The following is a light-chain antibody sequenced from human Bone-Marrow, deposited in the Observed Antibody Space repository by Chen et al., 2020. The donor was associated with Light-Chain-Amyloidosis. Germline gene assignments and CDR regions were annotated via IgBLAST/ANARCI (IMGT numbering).Light chain of an antibody. CDR3: SSYTSSSTLEGV. V-gene: IGLV2-14*01. CDR2: EFS. CDR1: SSDVGGYNY. J-gene: IGLJ3*02. Sequence: QSALTQPASVSGSPGQSITISCTGTSSDVGGYNYVSWYQQHPGKAPKLMIYEFSNRPSGFSNRFSGSKSGNTASLTISGLQAEDEADYYCSSYTSSSTLEGVFGGGTKLTVL.